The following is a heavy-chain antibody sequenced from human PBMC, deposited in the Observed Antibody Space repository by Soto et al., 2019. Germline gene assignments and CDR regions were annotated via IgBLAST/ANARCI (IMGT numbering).Heavy chain of an antibody. J-gene: IGHJ6*02. CDR3: ARTSMQSRGYSYGHGGMDV. D-gene: IGHD5-18*01. Sequence: GESLKISCKGSGYSFTSYWIGWVRQMPGKGLEWMGIIYPGDSDTRYSPSFQGQVTISVDKSISTAYLQWRSLKASDTAMYYCARTSMQSRGYSYGHGGMDVWGQGTTVTVSS. V-gene: IGHV5-51*01. CDR2: IYPGDSDT. CDR1: GYSFTSYW.